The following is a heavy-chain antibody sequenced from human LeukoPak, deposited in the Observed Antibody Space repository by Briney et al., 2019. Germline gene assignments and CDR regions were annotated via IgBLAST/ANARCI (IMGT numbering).Heavy chain of an antibody. D-gene: IGHD4-17*01. CDR3: ATDLNTVTFDY. J-gene: IGHJ4*02. CDR2: FDPEDGAT. Sequence: AASVKDSCKVSGYTPTELSMHWVRQAPGEGLEWRGGFDPEDGATIYAQKFRGRVTMTEDTSTDTAYMELSSLRSEDTAVYYCATDLNTVTFDYWGQGTLVTVSS. CDR1: GYTPTELS. V-gene: IGHV1-24*01.